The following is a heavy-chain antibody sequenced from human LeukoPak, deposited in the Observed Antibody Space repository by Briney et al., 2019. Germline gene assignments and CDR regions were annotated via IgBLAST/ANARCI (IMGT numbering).Heavy chain of an antibody. CDR2: MYYRGNT. CDR3: ARLKSRELLWFGDPQGPFDY. D-gene: IGHD3-10*01. Sequence: SETLSLTCTVSGGSISTITYYWGWIRQPPGKGLEWVGHMYYRGNTFYNPSLKSRVTISVDTSKNQFSLKLSSMTAADTAVYYCARLKSRELLWFGDPQGPFDYWGQGTLVTVSS. V-gene: IGHV4-39*01. CDR1: GGSISTITYY. J-gene: IGHJ4*02.